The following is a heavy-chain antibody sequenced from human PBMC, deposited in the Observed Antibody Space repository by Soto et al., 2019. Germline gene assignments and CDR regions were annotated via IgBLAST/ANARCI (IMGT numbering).Heavy chain of an antibody. D-gene: IGHD3-3*01. J-gene: IGHJ6*04. CDR3: AGGLIFGVVLDV. Sequence: SVKVSCKASGGTFSSYAISWVRQAPGQGLEWMGGIIPIFGTANYAQKFQGRVTMTRNTSISTAYMELSSLRSEDTAVYYCAGGLIFGVVLDVWGKGTTVTVSS. CDR1: GGTFSSYA. V-gene: IGHV1-69*05. CDR2: IIPIFGTA.